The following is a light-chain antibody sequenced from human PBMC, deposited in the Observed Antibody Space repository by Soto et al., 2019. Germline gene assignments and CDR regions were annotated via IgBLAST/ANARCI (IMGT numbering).Light chain of an antibody. CDR1: NSDVGNYNL. CDR2: AVS. Sequence: QSVLTQPASVSGSPGQWITISCAGTNSDVGNYNLVSWYQHLPGKAPRLIIYAVSKRPSGISDRFSGSKSGSTASLTISGLQPEDEADYHCCSYAGNTTFKFGGGTKLTVL. J-gene: IGLJ2*01. V-gene: IGLV2-23*02. CDR3: CSYAGNTTFK.